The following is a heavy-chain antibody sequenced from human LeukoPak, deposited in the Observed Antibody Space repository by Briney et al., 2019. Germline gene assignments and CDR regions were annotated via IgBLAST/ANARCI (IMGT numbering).Heavy chain of an antibody. CDR1: GFTFIKYG. V-gene: IGHV3-33*01. Sequence: GRSLRLSRAASGFTFIKYGMQWVRQAPGKRLEGVALIWYDGSNKYYGDSVKSRFTISRDNAKSSLYLQMNSLRAEDTAVYYCARGALPSTVTTWYYYGMDAFYGMDVWGQGTTVTVSS. CDR3: ARGALPSTVTTWYYYGMDAFYGMDV. J-gene: IGHJ6*02. D-gene: IGHD4-17*01. CDR2: IWYDGSNK.